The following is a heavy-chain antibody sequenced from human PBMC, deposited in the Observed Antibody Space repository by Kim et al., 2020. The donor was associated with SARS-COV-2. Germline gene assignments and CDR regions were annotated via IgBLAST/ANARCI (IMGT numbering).Heavy chain of an antibody. D-gene: IGHD4-17*01. CDR1: GFTFSSYG. CDR3: ARDSLYYGDPYYTFDY. CDR2: IWYDGSNK. J-gene: IGHJ4*02. V-gene: IGHV3-33*01. Sequence: GGSLRLSCAASGFTFSSYGMHWVRQAPGKGLEWVAVIWYDGSNKYYADSVKGRFTISRDNSKNTLYLQMNSLRAEDTAVYYCARDSLYYGDPYYTFDYWGQGTLVTVSS.